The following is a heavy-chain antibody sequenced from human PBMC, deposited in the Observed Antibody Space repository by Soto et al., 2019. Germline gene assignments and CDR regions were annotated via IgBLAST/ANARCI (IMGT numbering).Heavy chain of an antibody. D-gene: IGHD3-3*01. J-gene: IGHJ6*02. CDR2: ISAYNGNT. CDR3: AKDNTIFGVVILQYYYGMDV. V-gene: IGHV1-18*04. Sequence: VKVSCKASGYTFTSYGISWVRQAPGQGLERMGWISAYNGNTNYAQKLQGRVTMTTDTSTSTAYMELRSLRSDDTAVYYCAKDNTIFGVVILQYYYGMDVWGQGTTVTVSS. CDR1: GYTFTSYG.